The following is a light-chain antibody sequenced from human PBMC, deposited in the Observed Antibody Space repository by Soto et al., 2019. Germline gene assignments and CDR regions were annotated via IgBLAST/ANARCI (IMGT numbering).Light chain of an antibody. J-gene: IGLJ2*01. CDR3: LLYYGGAQLGV. CDR1: TGAVTSGYY. V-gene: IGLV7-43*01. CDR2: STS. Sequence: QAVVTQEPSLTVSPGGTVTLTCASSTGAVTSGYYPNWFQQKPGQAPRALICSTSNKHSWTPARFSGSLLGGKAALTLSGVQPEDEADYYCLLYYGGAQLGVFGGGTKLTVL.